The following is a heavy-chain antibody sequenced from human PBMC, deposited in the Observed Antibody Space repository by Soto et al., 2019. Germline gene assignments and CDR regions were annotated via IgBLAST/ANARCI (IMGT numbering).Heavy chain of an antibody. CDR1: GGYISGGGYY. CDR2: IYYTGTT. J-gene: IGHJ5*02. D-gene: IGHD2-15*01. CDR3: ARVERYSPYLFDP. V-gene: IGHV4-31*03. Sequence: QVQLQESGPGLVKPSETLSLTCSVSGGYISGGGYYWSWIRQHPGKGLEWIGYIYYTGTTYYNPSLKSRLNISVDTSKNHFSLKLDSVTAADTAVYFCARVERYSPYLFDPWGQGALVTVSS.